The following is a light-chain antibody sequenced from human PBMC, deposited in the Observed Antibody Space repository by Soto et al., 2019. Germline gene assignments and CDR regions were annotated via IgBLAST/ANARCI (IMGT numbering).Light chain of an antibody. Sequence: QLVLTQSPSASASLGASVKLTCTLSSGHSNYAIAWHQQQPEKGPRYLMKLNSDGRHSKGDGIPERFSGSTSGAERYLTISSLQSEDEADYYCQTWGTGIQVFGGGTKVTVL. J-gene: IGLJ2*01. V-gene: IGLV4-69*01. CDR3: QTWGTGIQV. CDR2: LNSDGRH. CDR1: SGHSNYA.